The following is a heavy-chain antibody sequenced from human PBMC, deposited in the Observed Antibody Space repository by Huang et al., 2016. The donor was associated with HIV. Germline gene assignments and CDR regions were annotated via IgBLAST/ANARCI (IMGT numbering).Heavy chain of an antibody. V-gene: IGHV4-39*01. D-gene: IGHD3-10*01. CDR3: ARHREGPVAYYSGWGSHLNYMDV. Sequence: QLLLQESGPGLVKPSEALALTCAVSGGSIRSSDYHWGWIRQPPGKGLEWVGRIYDKGSTHYSPSLKSRVTIAVDTSKNLFFLNLTSMTAADTAVYYCARHREGPVAYYSGWGSHLNYMDVWGRGRTVVVSS. J-gene: IGHJ6*03. CDR1: GGSIRSSDYH. CDR2: IYDKGST.